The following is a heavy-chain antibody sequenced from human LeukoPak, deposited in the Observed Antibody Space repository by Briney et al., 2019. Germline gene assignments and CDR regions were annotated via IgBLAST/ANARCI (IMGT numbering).Heavy chain of an antibody. V-gene: IGHV1-18*01. Sequence: GASVKVSCKCTGYTFTIYGISWVRQAPGQGLEWMGWSSAYNGNTNYAQKLQGRITMNKDTSTRNAYMERRSLRSDATAVYYCARDRLLRVPYYWGQGTLVTVSS. CDR2: SSAYNGNT. CDR1: GYTFTIYG. CDR3: ARDRLLRVPYY. D-gene: IGHD2/OR15-2a*01. J-gene: IGHJ4*02.